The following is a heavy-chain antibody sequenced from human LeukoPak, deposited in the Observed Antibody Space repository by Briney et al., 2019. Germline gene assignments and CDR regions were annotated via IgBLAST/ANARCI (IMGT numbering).Heavy chain of an antibody. CDR2: ITASGTAM. V-gene: IGHV3-48*04. Sequence: GGSLRLSCAASGFTFSSYSMNWVRQAPGKGLEWVSHITASGTAMFYADSVKGRFTISRDNAKNSLYLQMNSLRAEDTAVYYCARALNFWSANGGLLWGQGTLVTVSS. CDR3: ARALNFWSANGGLL. D-gene: IGHD3-3*01. CDR1: GFTFSSYS. J-gene: IGHJ4*02.